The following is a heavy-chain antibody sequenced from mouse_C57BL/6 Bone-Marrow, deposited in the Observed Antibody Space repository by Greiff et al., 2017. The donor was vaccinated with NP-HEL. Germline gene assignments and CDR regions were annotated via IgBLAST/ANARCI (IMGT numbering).Heavy chain of an antibody. Sequence: VKLQQPGAELVKPGASVKMSCKASGYTFTSYWITWVKQRPGQGLEWIGDIYPGSGSTNYNEKFKSKATLTVDTSSSTAYMQLSSLTSEDSAVYYCARDYYGSLWYFDVWGTGTTVTVSS. CDR3: ARDYYGSLWYFDV. CDR1: GYTFTSYW. D-gene: IGHD1-1*01. CDR2: IYPGSGST. V-gene: IGHV1-55*01. J-gene: IGHJ1*03.